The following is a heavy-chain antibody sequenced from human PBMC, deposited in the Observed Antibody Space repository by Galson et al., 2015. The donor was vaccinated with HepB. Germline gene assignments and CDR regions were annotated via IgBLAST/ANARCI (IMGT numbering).Heavy chain of an antibody. D-gene: IGHD2-2*01. CDR3: ARDGDCSSTSCYPDYYYYYGMDV. J-gene: IGHJ6*02. V-gene: IGHV1-69*13. Sequence: SVKVSCKASGGTFSSYAISWVRQAPGQGLEWMGGIIPIFGTANYAQKFQGRVTITADESTSTAYMELSSLRSEDTAVYYRARDGDCSSTSCYPDYYYYYGMDVWGQGTTVTVSS. CDR2: IIPIFGTA. CDR1: GGTFSSYA.